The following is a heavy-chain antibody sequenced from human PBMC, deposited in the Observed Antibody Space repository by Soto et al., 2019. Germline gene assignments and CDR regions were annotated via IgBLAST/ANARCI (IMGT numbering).Heavy chain of an antibody. J-gene: IGHJ6*02. CDR2: IYHSGST. V-gene: IGHV4-38-2*01. CDR3: ARVAFSYFGMDV. CDR1: GYSISSGYY. D-gene: IGHD3-3*02. Sequence: SETLSLTCAVSGYSISSGYYWGWIRQPPGKGLEWIGSIYHSGSTYYNPSLKSRVTMSIDTSKNEVSLTLRSVTAADTGVYYCARVAFSYFGMDVWGPGTTVTVSS.